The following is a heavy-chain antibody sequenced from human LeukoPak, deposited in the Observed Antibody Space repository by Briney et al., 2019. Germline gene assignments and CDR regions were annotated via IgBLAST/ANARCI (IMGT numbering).Heavy chain of an antibody. CDR3: ARAPWGGYNPRLYAFDI. CDR2: IFYSGTT. Sequence: SETLSLTCTVSGGSITYYYWSWIRQTPGKGLEWIGHIFYSGTTNYNPSLKSRVTNYNPSLKSRVTISVDTSKNQFSLKLSSAPAADTAVYSCARAPWGGYNPRLYAFDIWGQGTMVTVFS. CDR1: GGSITYYY. V-gene: IGHV4-59*01. J-gene: IGHJ3*02. D-gene: IGHD1-14*01.